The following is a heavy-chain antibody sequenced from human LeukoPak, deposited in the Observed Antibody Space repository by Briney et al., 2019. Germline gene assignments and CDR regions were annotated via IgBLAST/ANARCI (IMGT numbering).Heavy chain of an antibody. J-gene: IGHJ4*02. D-gene: IGHD6-19*01. CDR2: VYYDGNT. CDR1: GGSISTDY. Sequence: SETLSLTCTLSGGSISTDYWNWIRQSPGKGLEWIGYVYYDGNTNENPSLKSRVRIPVDRPGNQFSLSLTSVTAADTAVYYCARSPSGWAYYFDYWSQGTLVTVSS. CDR3: ARSPSGWAYYFDY. V-gene: IGHV4-59*08.